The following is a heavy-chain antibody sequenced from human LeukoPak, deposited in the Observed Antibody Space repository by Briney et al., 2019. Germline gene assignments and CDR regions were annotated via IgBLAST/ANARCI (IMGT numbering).Heavy chain of an antibody. CDR3: ARGRYSSGWYDY. D-gene: IGHD6-19*01. Sequence: PGGSLRLSCAASGFTFSSYAMHWVRQAPGKGLEWVAVISYDGSNKYYADSVKGRFTIPRDNSKNTLYLQMGSLRAEDVAVYYCARGRYSSGWYDYWGQGTLVTVSS. V-gene: IGHV3-30*14. CDR2: ISYDGSNK. CDR1: GFTFSSYA. J-gene: IGHJ4*02.